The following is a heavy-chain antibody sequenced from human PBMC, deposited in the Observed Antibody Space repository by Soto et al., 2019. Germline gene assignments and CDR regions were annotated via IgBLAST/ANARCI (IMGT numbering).Heavy chain of an antibody. V-gene: IGHV4-59*01. CDR2: IYYSGST. CDR3: ARQQGATALIDY. J-gene: IGHJ4*02. D-gene: IGHD3-16*01. CDR1: GGSISSYY. Sequence: PSETLSLTCTVSGGSISSYYWSWIRQPPGKGLEWIGYIYYSGSTNYNPSLKSRVTISVDTSKNQFSLKLTSVTAADTAVYYCARQQGATALIDYWGQGTLVTVSS.